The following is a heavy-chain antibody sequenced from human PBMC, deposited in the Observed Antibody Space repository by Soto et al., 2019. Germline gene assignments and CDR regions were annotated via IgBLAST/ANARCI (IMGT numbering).Heavy chain of an antibody. V-gene: IGHV1-58*02. CDR2: IFVGSGNT. Sequence: SVKVSCKTSGFTLSNSAMQWVRQARVQRLEWMAWIFVGSGNTNYAQKFRERVTITRDMSTSTTHMEVSSLTSEDTAVYYCAQELYSGGSCCSFDFWGQGTMVTVSS. CDR1: GFTLSNSA. D-gene: IGHD2-15*01. CDR3: AQELYSGGSCCSFDF. J-gene: IGHJ3*01.